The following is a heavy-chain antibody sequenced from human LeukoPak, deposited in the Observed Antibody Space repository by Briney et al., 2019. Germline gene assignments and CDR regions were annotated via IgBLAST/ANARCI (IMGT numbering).Heavy chain of an antibody. D-gene: IGHD2-15*01. CDR1: GGSISSYY. CDR3: ARDGCSGGSCYRDYYGMDV. J-gene: IGHJ6*02. CDR2: IYYSGST. V-gene: IGHV4-59*01. Sequence: SETLSLTCTVSGGSISSYYWSWIRQPPGKGLEWIGYIYYSGSTNYNPSLKSRVTISVDTFKNQFSLKLSSVTAADTAVYYCARDGCSGGSCYRDYYGMDVWGQGTTVTVSS.